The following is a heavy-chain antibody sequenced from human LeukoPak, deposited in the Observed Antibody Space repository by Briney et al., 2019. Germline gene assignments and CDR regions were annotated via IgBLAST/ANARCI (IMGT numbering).Heavy chain of an antibody. V-gene: IGHV3-23*01. CDR2: ISGSGGST. Sequence: PGGSLRLSCAASGFTFSSYAMSWVRQAPGKGLEWDSAISGSGGSTYYADSVKGRFTISRDNSKNTLYLQMNSLRAEDTAVYYCAKSWGLERNQYYFDYWGQGTLVTVSS. CDR1: GFTFSSYA. CDR3: AKSWGLERNQYYFDY. D-gene: IGHD1-1*01. J-gene: IGHJ4*02.